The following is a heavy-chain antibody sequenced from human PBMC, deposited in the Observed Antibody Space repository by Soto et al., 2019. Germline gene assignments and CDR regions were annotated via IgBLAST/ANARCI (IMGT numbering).Heavy chain of an antibody. J-gene: IGHJ4*02. CDR1: GDSISGYY. CDR3: AKYSSGWYHPFDY. CDR2: IYYSGST. D-gene: IGHD6-19*01. Sequence: SETLSLTCNVSGDSISGYYWNWIRQPPGKGLEWIGYIYYSGSTNYNPSLKSRVTISVDTSKNTLYLQMNSLRAEDTAVYYCAKYSSGWYHPFDYWGQGTLVTVSS. V-gene: IGHV4-59*12.